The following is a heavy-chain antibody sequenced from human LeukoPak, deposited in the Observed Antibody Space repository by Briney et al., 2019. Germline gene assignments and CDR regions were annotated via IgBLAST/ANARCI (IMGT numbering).Heavy chain of an antibody. D-gene: IGHD3-10*01. CDR3: ARVGDSGSSFDY. J-gene: IGHJ4*02. CDR2: IYHTGST. V-gene: IGHV4-59*01. CDR1: GGSIKNFY. Sequence: PSETLSLTCTVSGGSIKNFYWYWVRQPPGKGLEWIGYIYHTGSTNCNPSLKNRVTMSVDTSKNLLSLRLTYLTAADTAVYYCARVGDSGSSFDYWGQGTQVTVSS.